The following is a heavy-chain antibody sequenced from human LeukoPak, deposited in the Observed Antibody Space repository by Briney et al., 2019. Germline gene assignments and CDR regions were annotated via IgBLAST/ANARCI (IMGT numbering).Heavy chain of an antibody. CDR3: ARAWEKYYYDSSGY. V-gene: IGHV3-11*01. D-gene: IGHD3-22*01. Sequence: GGSLRLSCAASGFTFSDYYMSWIRQAPGKGLEWVSYISSSGSTIYYADSVKGRFTISRDNAKNSLYLQMSSLRAEDTAVYYCARAWEKYYYDSSGYWGQGTLVTVSS. J-gene: IGHJ4*02. CDR1: GFTFSDYY. CDR2: ISSSGSTI.